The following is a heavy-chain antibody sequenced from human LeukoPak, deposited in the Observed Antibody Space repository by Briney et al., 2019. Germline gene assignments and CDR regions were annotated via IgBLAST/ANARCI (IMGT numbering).Heavy chain of an antibody. J-gene: IGHJ5*02. D-gene: IGHD1-26*01. CDR3: AKDRGIVAAPPNWFDP. V-gene: IGHV3-30*04. Sequence: PGRSLRLSCAASGFTFANYVTHWVRQAPGKGLEWVAVTSPDEGLKFYGDSVKGRFTISRDNSKNTLYLQMNSLRAEDTAVYYCAKDRGIVAAPPNWFDPWGQGTLVTVSS. CDR2: TSPDEGLK. CDR1: GFTFANYV.